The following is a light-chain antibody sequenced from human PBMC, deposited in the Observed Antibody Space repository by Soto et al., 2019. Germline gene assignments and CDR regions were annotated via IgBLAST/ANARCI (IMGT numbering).Light chain of an antibody. CDR1: QSVSSY. J-gene: IGKJ5*01. CDR2: DAS. V-gene: IGKV3-11*01. CDR3: QQRSNWPPIT. Sequence: EIVLTQSPVTLSLSPGERATLSCRASQSVSSYLAWYQQKPGQAPRLLIYDASNRATGIPARFSGSGSGTDFNLTISSLEPEDFEVYYCQQRSNWPPITFGQGTRLEIK.